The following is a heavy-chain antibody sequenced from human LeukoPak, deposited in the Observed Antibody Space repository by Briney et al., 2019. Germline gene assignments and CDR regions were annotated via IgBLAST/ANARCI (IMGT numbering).Heavy chain of an antibody. J-gene: IGHJ6*02. Sequence: SETLSLTCTVSGGSISSGDYYWSWIRQPPGKGLEWIGYIYYSGSTYYNPSLKSRVTISVDTSKNQFSLKLSSVTAADTAVYYCARAPGYCSSTSCWYYYYGMDVWGQGTTVTVSS. V-gene: IGHV4-30-4*01. CDR3: ARAPGYCSSTSCWYYYYGMDV. CDR2: IYYSGST. CDR1: GGSISSGDYY. D-gene: IGHD2-2*01.